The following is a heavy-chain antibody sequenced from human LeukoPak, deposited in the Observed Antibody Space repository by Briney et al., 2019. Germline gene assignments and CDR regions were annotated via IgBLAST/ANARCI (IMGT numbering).Heavy chain of an antibody. CDR3: AKVNGSGSYFYYYGMDV. J-gene: IGHJ6*02. V-gene: IGHV4-34*01. CDR2: INHSGST. CDR1: GGSFSGYY. D-gene: IGHD3-10*01. Sequence: SETLSLTCAVYGGSFSGYYWSWIRQPPGKGLEWVGEINHSGSTNYNPSLKSRVTISVDTSKNQFSLKLSSVTAADTAVYYCAKVNGSGSYFYYYGMDVWGQGTTVTVSS.